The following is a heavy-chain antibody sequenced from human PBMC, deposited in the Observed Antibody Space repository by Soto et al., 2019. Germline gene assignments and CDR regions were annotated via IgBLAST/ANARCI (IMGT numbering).Heavy chain of an antibody. CDR1: GYTFTSYD. V-gene: IGHV1-8*01. J-gene: IGHJ6*03. Sequence: ASVKVSCKASGYTFTSYDINWVRQATGQGLEWMGWMNPNSGNTGYAQKFQGRVTMTRNTYISTDYMELSSLRSEDTAVYYCARGQSGGQWLVLNYYYYMDVWGKGTTVTVSS. CDR2: MNPNSGNT. D-gene: IGHD6-19*01. CDR3: ARGQSGGQWLVLNYYYYMDV.